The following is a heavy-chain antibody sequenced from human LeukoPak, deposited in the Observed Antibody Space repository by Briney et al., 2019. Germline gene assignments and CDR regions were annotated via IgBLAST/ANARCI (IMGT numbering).Heavy chain of an antibody. CDR3: ARDRCSSTSCFGGGYYYYYYGMDV. V-gene: IGHV1-69*04. CDR2: IIPILGIA. J-gene: IGHJ6*02. CDR1: GGTFSSYT. D-gene: IGHD2-2*01. Sequence: SVKVSCKASGGTFSSYTISWVRQAPGQGLEWMGRIIPILGIANYAQKFQGRVTITADKSTSTAYMELSSLRSEDTAVYYCARDRCSSTSCFGGGYYYYYYGMDVWGQGTTVTVSS.